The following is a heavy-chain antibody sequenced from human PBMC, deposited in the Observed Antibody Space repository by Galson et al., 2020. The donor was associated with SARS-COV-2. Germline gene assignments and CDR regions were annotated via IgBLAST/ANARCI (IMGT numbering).Heavy chain of an antibody. CDR1: GGTFSSYA. CDR3: ARARYCSGGSCYSDNYYYYYGMDV. Sequence: SVKVSCKASGGTFSSYAISWVRQAPGQGLEWMAGIIPIFGTANYAQKFQGRVTITADESTSTAYMELSSLRSEDTAVYYCARARYCSGGSCYSDNYYYYYGMDVWGQGTTVTVSS. CDR2: IIPIFGTA. D-gene: IGHD2-15*01. J-gene: IGHJ6*02. V-gene: IGHV1-69*13.